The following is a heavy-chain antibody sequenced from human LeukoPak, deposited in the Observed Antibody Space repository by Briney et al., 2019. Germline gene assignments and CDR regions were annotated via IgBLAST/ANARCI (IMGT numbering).Heavy chain of an antibody. Sequence: SETLSLTCTVSGYSISSGYYWGWIRQPPGKGLEWIGSIYHSGSTYYNPSLKSRVTISVDTSKNQFSLKLSSVTAADTAVYYCARVYGDYYFDYWGQGTLVTVSS. V-gene: IGHV4-38-2*02. D-gene: IGHD4-17*01. J-gene: IGHJ4*02. CDR3: ARVYGDYYFDY. CDR1: GYSISSGYY. CDR2: IYHSGST.